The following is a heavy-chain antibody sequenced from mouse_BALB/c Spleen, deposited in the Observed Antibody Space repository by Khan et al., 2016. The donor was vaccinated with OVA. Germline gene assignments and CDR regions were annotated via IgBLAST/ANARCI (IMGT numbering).Heavy chain of an antibody. J-gene: IGHJ3*01. D-gene: IGHD1-2*01. V-gene: IGHV1-54*01. CDR2: INPGSGGT. CDR3: SRSGYGFGTY. Sequence: QVQLKQSGAELVRPGTSVKVSCKASGYAFTDYLIEWLKQRPGQGLEWIGVINPGSGGTNYNEKFKDKATLTADTSSSTAYMQLSSLTSDDSAVYFCSRSGYGFGTYWGPGTLVTFSA. CDR1: GYAFTDYL.